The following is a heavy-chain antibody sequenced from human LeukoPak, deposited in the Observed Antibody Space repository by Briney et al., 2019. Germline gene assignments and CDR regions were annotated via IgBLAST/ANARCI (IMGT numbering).Heavy chain of an antibody. J-gene: IGHJ3*02. CDR3: ARAYDYVWGSYRSDASDI. CDR2: IKQDGSEK. D-gene: IGHD3-16*02. V-gene: IGHV3-7*04. Sequence: PGGSLRLSCAASGFTFSSYWMSWVRQAPGKGLEWVANIKQDGSEKYHVDSVKGRFTISRDNAKNSLWLQMNSLRAEDTAVYYCARAYDYVWGSYRSDASDIWGQGTMVTVSS. CDR1: GFTFSSYW.